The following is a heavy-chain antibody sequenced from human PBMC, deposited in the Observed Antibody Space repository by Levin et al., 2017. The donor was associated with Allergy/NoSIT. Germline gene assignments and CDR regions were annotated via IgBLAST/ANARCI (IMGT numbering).Heavy chain of an antibody. CDR1: GGTFSSYT. D-gene: IGHD3-9*01. CDR2: IIPILGIA. V-gene: IGHV1-69*02. CDR3: ASRYFDLDLDYYYMDV. Sequence: KISCQASGGTFSSYTISWVRQAPGQGLEWMGRIIPILGIANYAQKFQGRVTITADKSTSTAYMELSSLRSEDTAVYYCASRYFDLDLDYYYMDVWGKGTTVTVSS. J-gene: IGHJ6*03.